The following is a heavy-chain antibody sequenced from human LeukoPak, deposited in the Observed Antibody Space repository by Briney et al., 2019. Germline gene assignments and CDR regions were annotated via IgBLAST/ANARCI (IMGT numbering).Heavy chain of an antibody. V-gene: IGHV3-7*01. CDR1: GFTFSNYW. J-gene: IGHJ6*03. D-gene: IGHD1-7*01. CDR3: ARETTPDFYYHYMDV. Sequence: GGSLRLSCAASGFTFSNYWISWVRQAPGKGLEWVANIKQDGSEKYYVDSVKGRFTISRDNAKNSLYLQMNSLRAEDTAVYYCARETTPDFYYHYMDVWGKGTTVTVSS. CDR2: IKQDGSEK.